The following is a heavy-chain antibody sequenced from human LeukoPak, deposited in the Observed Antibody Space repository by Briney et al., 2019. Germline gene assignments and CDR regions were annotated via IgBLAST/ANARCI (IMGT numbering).Heavy chain of an antibody. CDR1: GFTFSSYG. CDR2: ISYDGSNK. V-gene: IGHV3-30*18. Sequence: GGSLRLSCAASGFTFSSYGMHWVRQAPGKGLEWVAVISYDGSNKYYADSVKGRFTISRDNSKNTLYLQMNSLRAEDTAVYYCAKSSHDSGAFDIWGQGTMVTVSS. J-gene: IGHJ3*02. CDR3: AKSSHDSGAFDI. D-gene: IGHD1-26*01.